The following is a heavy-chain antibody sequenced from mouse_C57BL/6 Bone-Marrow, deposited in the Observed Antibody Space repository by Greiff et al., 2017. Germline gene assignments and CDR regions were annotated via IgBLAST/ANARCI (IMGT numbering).Heavy chain of an antibody. CDR2: IRSKSNNYAT. V-gene: IGHV10-1*01. CDR3: VRHPSYYGSSPYSMDY. J-gene: IGHJ4*01. CDR1: GFSFNTYA. D-gene: IGHD1-1*01. Sequence: EVKLMESGGGLVQPKGSLKLSCAASGFSFNTYAMNWVRQAPGKGLEWVARIRSKSNNYATYYADSVKDRFTISRDDSESMLYLQMNNLKTEDTAMYYCVRHPSYYGSSPYSMDYWGQGTSVTVSS.